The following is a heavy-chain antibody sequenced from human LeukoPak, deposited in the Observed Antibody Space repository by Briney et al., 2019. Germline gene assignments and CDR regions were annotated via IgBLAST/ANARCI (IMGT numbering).Heavy chain of an antibody. J-gene: IGHJ4*02. CDR2: ISGDGGTA. CDR3: ARPRSRDFDY. CDR1: GFTFRSYA. Sequence: GGSLRLSCAASGFTFRSYAMTWVRLAPGQGLEWVSGISGDGGTANYANSVKGRFTVSRDNSKNMLYLQMNSLRAEDTAVYYCARPRSRDFDYWGQGTLVTVSS. V-gene: IGHV3-23*01. D-gene: IGHD1-26*01.